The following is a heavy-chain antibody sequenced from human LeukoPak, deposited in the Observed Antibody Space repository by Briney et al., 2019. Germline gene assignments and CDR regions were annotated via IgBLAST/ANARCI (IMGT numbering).Heavy chain of an antibody. Sequence: GGSLRLSCAASGFTFDDYAMHWVRQAPGKGLEWVSLISGGGGSTYYADSVKGRFTISRDNSKNSLYLHMNSLRAEDTALYYCAKDRSGNSYGHFDYWGQGTLVTVSS. D-gene: IGHD3-10*01. CDR2: ISGGGGST. CDR1: GFTFDDYA. CDR3: AKDRSGNSYGHFDY. V-gene: IGHV3-43D*04. J-gene: IGHJ4*02.